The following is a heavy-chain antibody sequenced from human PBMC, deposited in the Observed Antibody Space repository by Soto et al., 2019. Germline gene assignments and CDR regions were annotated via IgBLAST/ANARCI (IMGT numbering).Heavy chain of an antibody. CDR3: ARTAGYVYQLLFNY. Sequence: QVQLQESGPGLVKPSQTLSLTCTVSVGSVSSVDYYWSWIRQPPGKVLEYIGYIYSSGSTYYNPSLKSRVTISVDTHKNQFSLKLSSVTAADTAVYYCARTAGYVYQLLFNYWGQGTLVTVSS. D-gene: IGHD2-2*01. CDR2: IYSSGST. CDR1: VGSVSSVDYY. J-gene: IGHJ4*02. V-gene: IGHV4-30-4*01.